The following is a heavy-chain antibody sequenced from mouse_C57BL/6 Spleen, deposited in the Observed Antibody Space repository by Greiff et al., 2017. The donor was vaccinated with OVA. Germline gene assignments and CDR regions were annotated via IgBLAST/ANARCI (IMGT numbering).Heavy chain of an antibody. CDR3: ARFEDYAMDY. V-gene: IGHV1-59*01. J-gene: IGHJ4*01. Sequence: QVQLKQPGAELVRPGTSVKLSCKASGYTFTSYWMHWVKQRPGQGLEWIGVIDPSDSYTNYNQKFKGKATLTVDTSSSTAYMQLSSLTSEDSAVYYCARFEDYAMDYWGQGTSVTVSS. CDR2: IDPSDSYT. CDR1: GYTFTSYW.